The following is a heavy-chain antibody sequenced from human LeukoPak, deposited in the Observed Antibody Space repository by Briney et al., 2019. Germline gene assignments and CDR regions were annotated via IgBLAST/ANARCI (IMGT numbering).Heavy chain of an antibody. CDR2: IYYSGST. J-gene: IGHJ4*02. CDR3: ARGYSSSWYDY. V-gene: IGHV4-59*01. D-gene: IGHD6-13*01. CDR1: GGSISSYY. Sequence: SQTLSLTCTVSGGSISSYYWSWIRQPPGKGLEWIGYIYYSGSTNYNPSLKSRVTISVDTSKNQFSLKLSSVTAADTAVYYCARGYSSSWYDYWGQGTLVTVSS.